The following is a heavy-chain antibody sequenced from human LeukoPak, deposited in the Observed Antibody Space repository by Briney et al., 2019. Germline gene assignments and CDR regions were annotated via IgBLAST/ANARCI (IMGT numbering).Heavy chain of an antibody. CDR3: AKIRAGYIPDAFDV. J-gene: IGHJ3*01. V-gene: IGHV3-23*01. D-gene: IGHD5-24*01. CDR2: TTACGDSP. CDR1: GFTFSNYA. Sequence: GGSLRLSCVASGFTFSNYAMSWVRQAPGKGLEWVSVTTACGDSPYYADSVKGRFTISRDNSKNTLYLQMTSLRAEDTAIYYCAKIRAGYIPDAFDVWGQGTMVTVSS.